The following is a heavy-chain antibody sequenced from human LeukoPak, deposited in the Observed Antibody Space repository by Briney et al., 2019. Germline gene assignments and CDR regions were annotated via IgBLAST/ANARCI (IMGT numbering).Heavy chain of an antibody. CDR3: ARDSPVDYDFWSGYPNLYYGMDV. CDR1: GYTFTSYG. Sequence: ATVKVSCKASGYTFTSYGISWVRQAPGQGLEGMGWISAYNGNTNYAQKLQGRVTMTTDTSTSTAYMELRSLRSDDTAVYYCARDSPVDYDFWSGYPNLYYGMDVWGQGTTVTVSS. V-gene: IGHV1-18*01. J-gene: IGHJ6*02. D-gene: IGHD3-3*01. CDR2: ISAYNGNT.